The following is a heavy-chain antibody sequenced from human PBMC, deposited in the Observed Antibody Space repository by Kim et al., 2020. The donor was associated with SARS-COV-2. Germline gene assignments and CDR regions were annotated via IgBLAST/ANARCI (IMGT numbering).Heavy chain of an antibody. J-gene: IGHJ4*02. CDR2: IWHDGSHI. CDR3: TTEENYGPGSHAFDY. D-gene: IGHD3-10*01. V-gene: IGHV3-33*03. Sequence: GGSLRLSCAASGFIFSDYCMHWVRQAPGKGLEWVALIWHDGSHIYYADSVKGRFTISRDNSKNTLFLEVNSLRDEDTAVYYCTTEENYGPGSHAFDYWGQGTLVTASS. CDR1: GFIFSDYC.